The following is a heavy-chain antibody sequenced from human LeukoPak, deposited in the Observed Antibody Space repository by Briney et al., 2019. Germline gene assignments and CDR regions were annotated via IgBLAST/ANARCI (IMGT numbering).Heavy chain of an antibody. CDR3: ARDIGITMVRGAPPGFDP. CDR1: GYTFTSYY. D-gene: IGHD3-10*01. V-gene: IGHV1-18*04. J-gene: IGHJ5*02. Sequence: ASVKVSCKASGYTFTSYYMHWVRQAPGQGLEWMGWISAYNGNTNYAQKLQGRVTMTTDTSTSTAYMELRSLRSDDTAVYYRARDIGITMVRGAPPGFDPWGQGTLVTVSS. CDR2: ISAYNGNT.